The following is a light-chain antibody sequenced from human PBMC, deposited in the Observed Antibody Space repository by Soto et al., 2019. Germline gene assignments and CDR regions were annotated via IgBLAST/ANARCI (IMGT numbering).Light chain of an antibody. Sequence: EIVLTQSPATLSLSPGERATLSCRASQSVSSYLAWYKQKPGQAPRLLIYDASHRATGIPARFSGSGSGTDFTLTISSLEPEDFAVYYCQQRSNWPPTFGKGTKVELK. CDR3: QQRSNWPPT. CDR1: QSVSSY. J-gene: IGKJ1*01. CDR2: DAS. V-gene: IGKV3-11*01.